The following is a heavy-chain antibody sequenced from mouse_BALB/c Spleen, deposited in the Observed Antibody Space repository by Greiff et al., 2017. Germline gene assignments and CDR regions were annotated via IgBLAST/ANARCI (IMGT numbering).Heavy chain of an antibody. J-gene: IGHJ3*01. CDR2: ISSGGSYT. Sequence: VESGGDLVKPGGSLKLSCAASGFTFSSYTMSWVRQTPEKRLEWVATISSGGSYTYYPDSVKGRFTISRDNAKNTLYLQMSSLKSEDTAMYYCTRETVVEGFAYWGQGTLVTVSA. CDR1: GFTFSSYT. V-gene: IGHV5-6-4*01. CDR3: TRETVVEGFAY. D-gene: IGHD1-1*01.